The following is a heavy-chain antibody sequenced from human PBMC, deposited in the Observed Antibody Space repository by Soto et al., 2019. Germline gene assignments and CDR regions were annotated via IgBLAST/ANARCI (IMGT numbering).Heavy chain of an antibody. D-gene: IGHD6-13*01. V-gene: IGHV1-3*01. Sequence: QFQLVQSGAEVKKPGASVKVSCKASGYTLTSYAIHWVRQAPGQRLEWMEWINPAKDNTNKSQKFQGRVTITRDTTARIVYMELSSLRSEETAVYYCARGSSWSYFEYWGQGTLVTVSS. J-gene: IGHJ4*02. CDR3: ARGSSWSYFEY. CDR2: INPAKDNT. CDR1: GYTLTSYA.